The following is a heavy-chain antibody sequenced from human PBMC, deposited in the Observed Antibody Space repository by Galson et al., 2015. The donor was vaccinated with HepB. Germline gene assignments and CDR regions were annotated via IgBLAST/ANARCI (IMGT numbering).Heavy chain of an antibody. CDR1: GYSFTSYW. CDR3: ARGSLGYSSSSSCYSSDYYYYGMDV. CDR2: IDPSDSYT. D-gene: IGHD2-2*01. J-gene: IGHJ6*02. V-gene: IGHV5-10-1*01. Sequence: QSGAEVKKPGESLRISCKGSGYSFTSYWISWVRQMPGKGLEWMGRIDPSDSYTNYSPSFQGHVTISADKSISTAYLQWSSLKASDTAMYYCARGSLGYSSSSSCYSSDYYYYGMDVWGQGTTVTVSS.